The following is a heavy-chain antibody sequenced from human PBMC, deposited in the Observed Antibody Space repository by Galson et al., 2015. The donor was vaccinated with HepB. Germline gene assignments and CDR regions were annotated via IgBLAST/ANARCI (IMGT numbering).Heavy chain of an antibody. J-gene: IGHJ4*02. CDR3: AKRLFVPTDC. V-gene: IGHV3-23*01. Sequence: SLRLSCAASGLALSNYGMNWVRQAPGKGLEWVSGFGTSGDKTSYADSVKGRFTISRDNSRNTLYLQMNSLRAEDTAVYYCAKRLFVPTDCWGQGTLVTVSS. CDR1: GLALSNYG. CDR2: FGTSGDKT.